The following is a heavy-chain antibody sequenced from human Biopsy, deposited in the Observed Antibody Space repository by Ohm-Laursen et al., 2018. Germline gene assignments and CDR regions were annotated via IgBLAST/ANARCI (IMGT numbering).Heavy chain of an antibody. J-gene: IGHJ4*02. CDR2: INSDGSST. D-gene: IGHD3-10*01. Sequence: SLRPSCSASEFIFSRFWMYWVRQAPGRGLVWVSRINSDGSSTNYADAVKGRFTISRDNAKNTVFLQMNSLRAEDTVVYYCTRAEAGSGSPLYFDYWGQGTLVTVSS. V-gene: IGHV3-74*01. CDR3: TRAEAGSGSPLYFDY. CDR1: EFIFSRFW.